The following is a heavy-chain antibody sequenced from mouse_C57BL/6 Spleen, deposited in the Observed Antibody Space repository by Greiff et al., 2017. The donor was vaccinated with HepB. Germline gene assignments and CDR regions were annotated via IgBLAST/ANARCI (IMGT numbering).Heavy chain of an antibody. CDR1: GYAFTNYL. CDR2: INPGSGGT. D-gene: IGHD2-4*01. CDR3: ARSYDYDGGWFAY. Sequence: QVQLQQSGAELVRPGTSVKVSCKASGYAFTNYLIEWVKQRPGQGLEWIGVINPGSGGTNYNEKFKGKATLTADKSSSTAYMQLSSLTSEDSAVYFCARSYDYDGGWFAYWGQGTLVTVSA. J-gene: IGHJ3*01. V-gene: IGHV1-54*01.